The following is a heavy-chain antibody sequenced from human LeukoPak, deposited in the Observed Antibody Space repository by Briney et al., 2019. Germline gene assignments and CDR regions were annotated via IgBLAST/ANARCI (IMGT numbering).Heavy chain of an antibody. CDR3: AKRRGDSSGTSHPFDY. J-gene: IGHJ4*02. CDR1: GFTFSSYG. V-gene: IGHV3-33*06. Sequence: TGGSLRLSCAASGFTFSSYGMHWVRQAPGKGLEWVAVIWYDGSNKYYADSVKGRFTISRDNSKNTLYLQMNSLRAEDTAVYYCAKRRGDSSGTSHPFDYWGQGTLVTVSS. CDR2: IWYDGSNK. D-gene: IGHD3-22*01.